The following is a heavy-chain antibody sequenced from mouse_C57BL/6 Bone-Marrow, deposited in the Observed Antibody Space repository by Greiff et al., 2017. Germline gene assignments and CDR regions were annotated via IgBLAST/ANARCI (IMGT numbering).Heavy chain of an antibody. CDR2: ISSGSSTI. D-gene: IGHD1-1*01. Sequence: EVHLVESGGGLVKPGGSLKLSCAASGYTFSDYGMHWVRQAPEKGLEWVAYISSGSSTIYYADTLKGRFTIARDNAKNTLFLQMTSLRSEDTDMYDCASDSYGSSYDWYFDVWGTGTTVTVSS. CDR3: ASDSYGSSYDWYFDV. V-gene: IGHV5-17*01. CDR1: GYTFSDYG. J-gene: IGHJ1*03.